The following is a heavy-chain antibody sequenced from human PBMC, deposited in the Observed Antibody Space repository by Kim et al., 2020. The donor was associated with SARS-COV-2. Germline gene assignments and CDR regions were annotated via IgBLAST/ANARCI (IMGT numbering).Heavy chain of an antibody. D-gene: IGHD4-17*01. V-gene: IGHV1-46*01. J-gene: IGHJ6*02. Sequence: KFQGRLTMTRDTSTSTVYMELSSLRSEDTAVYYCARGGVTTVTSSHGMDVWGQGTTVTVSS. CDR3: ARGGVTTVTSSHGMDV.